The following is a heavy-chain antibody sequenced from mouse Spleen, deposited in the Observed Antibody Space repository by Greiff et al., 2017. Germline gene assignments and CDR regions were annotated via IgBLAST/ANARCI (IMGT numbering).Heavy chain of an antibody. V-gene: IGHV1-80*01. CDR2: IYPGDGDT. Sequence: VQLQQSGAELVKPGASVKISCKASGYAFTSYWMHWVKQRPGKGLEWIGQIYPGDGDTNYNGKFKGKATLTADKSSSTAYMQLSSLTSEDSAVYFYASPAYYSYYSYAPPSFDYWGQGTTVTVSS. J-gene: IGHJ2*01. D-gene: IGHD2-12*01. CDR1: GYAFTSYW. CDR3: ASPAYYSYYSYAPPSFDY.